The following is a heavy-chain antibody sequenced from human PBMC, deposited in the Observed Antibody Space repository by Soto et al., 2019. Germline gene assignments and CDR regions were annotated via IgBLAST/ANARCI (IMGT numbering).Heavy chain of an antibody. V-gene: IGHV4-34*01. CDR3: ARGSGWYFLSAACFDY. Sequence: LSPTCAVYGGSFSGYSWSWIPQPPGKGLEWIGEINHSGSTNYNPSLKSRVTISVDTSKNQFSLKLSSVTAADTAVYYCARGSGWYFLSAACFDYWGKGTLVTVSS. CDR1: GGSFSGYS. J-gene: IGHJ4*02. D-gene: IGHD6-19*01. CDR2: INHSGST.